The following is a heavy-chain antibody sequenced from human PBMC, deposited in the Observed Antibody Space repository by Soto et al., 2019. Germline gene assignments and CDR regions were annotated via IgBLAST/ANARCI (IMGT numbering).Heavy chain of an antibody. V-gene: IGHV3-11*05. Sequence: QVQLVESGGGLVKPGGSLRLSCAVSGFTFRDYYMTWIRQAPGKGLEWVSYISSSTSHTNYADSVKGRFTISRDNAKNSLFLQMNSLRAEDTAVYYCARGRGAAADYFDFWGQGTLVTVSS. CDR3: ARGRGAAADYFDF. J-gene: IGHJ4*02. D-gene: IGHD6-13*01. CDR1: GFTFRDYY. CDR2: ISSSTSHT.